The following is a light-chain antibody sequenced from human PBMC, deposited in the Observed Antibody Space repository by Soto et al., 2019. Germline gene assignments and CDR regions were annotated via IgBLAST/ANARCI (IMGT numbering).Light chain of an antibody. CDR1: QSVSSSY. CDR2: GAS. Sequence: EIVLTQSPGTLSLSPGERATLSCRASQSVSSSYLAWYQQKPGQAPRLLIYGASSRATGIPDRFSGRGSGTDFTLTISRLEPEDFAVYYCQQYGSSRKTFGQGTKV. CDR3: QQYGSSRKT. J-gene: IGKJ1*01. V-gene: IGKV3-20*01.